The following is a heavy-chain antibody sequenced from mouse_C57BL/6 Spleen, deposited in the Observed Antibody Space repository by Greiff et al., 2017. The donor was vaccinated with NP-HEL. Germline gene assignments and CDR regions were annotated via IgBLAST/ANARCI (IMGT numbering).Heavy chain of an antibody. CDR3: ARGPLYDYDGGGGNMDY. CDR2: IDPSDSET. D-gene: IGHD2-4*01. J-gene: IGHJ4*01. Sequence: VQLKQPGAELVRPGSSVKLSCKASGYTFTSYWMHWVKQRPIQGLEWIGNIDPSDSETHYNQKFKDKATLTVDKSSSTAYMQLSSLTSEDSAVYYCARGPLYDYDGGGGNMDYWGQGTSVTVSS. CDR1: GYTFTSYW. V-gene: IGHV1-52*01.